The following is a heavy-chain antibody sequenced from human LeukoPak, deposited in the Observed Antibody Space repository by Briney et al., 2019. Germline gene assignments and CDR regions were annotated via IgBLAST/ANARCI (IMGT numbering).Heavy chain of an antibody. Sequence: GGSLRLSCAASGFTFSSYGMHWVRQAPGKGLEWVAVIWYDGSNKYYADSVKGRFTISRDNSKNTLYLQMNSLRAEDTAVYYCARDLYSSGFDYWGQGTLVTVSS. CDR1: GFTFSSYG. CDR2: IWYDGSNK. J-gene: IGHJ4*02. CDR3: ARDLYSSGFDY. D-gene: IGHD6-19*01. V-gene: IGHV3-33*01.